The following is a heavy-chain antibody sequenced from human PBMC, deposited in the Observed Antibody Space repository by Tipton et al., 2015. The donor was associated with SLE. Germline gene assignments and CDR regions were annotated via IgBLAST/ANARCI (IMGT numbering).Heavy chain of an antibody. D-gene: IGHD1-14*01. CDR1: GGSISSNN. CDR3: AKRTTWYSFDY. V-gene: IGHV3-64*01. CDR2: INDNGGNT. Sequence: LSLTCAVSGGSISSNNWWSWVRQAPGKGLEYVAGINDNGGNTNYANSVKGRFTISRDNSGNTVYLEMGNLRPEDMAVYYCAKRTTWYSFDYWGQGTLVTVSS. J-gene: IGHJ4*02.